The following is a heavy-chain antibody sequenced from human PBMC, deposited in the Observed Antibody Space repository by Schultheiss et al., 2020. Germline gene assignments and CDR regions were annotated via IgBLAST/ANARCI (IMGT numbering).Heavy chain of an antibody. J-gene: IGHJ5*02. CDR1: GFTFDKYG. CDR3: VRGKYYDSGRFWFDP. V-gene: IGHV3-20*01. D-gene: IGHD3-10*01. CDR2: IKWDGSST. Sequence: GGSLRLSCAVSGFTFDKYGMSWVRQAPGKGLEWVSGIKWDGSSTGYADSVKGRFTISRDNAKNSLYLQMNSLRAEDTGLYHCVRGKYYDSGRFWFDPWGLGTLVTVSS.